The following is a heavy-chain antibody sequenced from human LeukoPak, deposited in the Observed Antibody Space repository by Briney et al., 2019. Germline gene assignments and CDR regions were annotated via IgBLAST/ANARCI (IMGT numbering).Heavy chain of an antibody. D-gene: IGHD6-19*01. CDR2: ISYDGSNK. V-gene: IGHV3-30-3*01. CDR3: ARVVLYSSSGWPHDAFDI. CDR1: GFTFSSYA. J-gene: IGHJ3*02. Sequence: GGSLRLSCAASGFTFSSYAMHWVRQAPGKGLEWVAVISYDGSNKYYADSVKGRFTISRDNSKNTLYLQMNSLRAEDTAVYYCARVVLYSSSGWPHDAFDIWGQGTMVTVSS.